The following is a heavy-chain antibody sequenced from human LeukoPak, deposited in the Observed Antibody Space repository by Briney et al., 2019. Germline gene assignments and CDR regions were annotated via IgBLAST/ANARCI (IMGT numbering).Heavy chain of an antibody. CDR2: TYYRSKWYN. V-gene: IGHV6-1*01. D-gene: IGHD1-1*01. Sequence: SQTLSLTCAISGHSLASNNAAWNWIRQSPSRGLEWLGRTYYRSKWYNAYAVSVNSRISINPDTSKNQVSLQLNSVPHEETDVYYCARDPVTKSAGWYFDLWGRGTFVTVST. CDR1: GHSLASNNAA. CDR3: ARDPVTKSAGWYFDL. J-gene: IGHJ2*01.